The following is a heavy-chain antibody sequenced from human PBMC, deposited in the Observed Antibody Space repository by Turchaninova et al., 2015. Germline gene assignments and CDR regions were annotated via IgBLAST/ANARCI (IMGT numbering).Heavy chain of an antibody. CDR1: GGSINSDNYY. J-gene: IGHJ4*02. Sequence: QLQLQESGPGLVKASETLSLTCPVSGGSINSDNYYWSWIRQPPGKGLEWIDSIHYSGSTNYNPSLKSRVTLSVDPSKNQVSLKLTSVTAADTAVYYCASQSTGVVVPGSMGGFDHWGQGTLVTVSS. D-gene: IGHD6-19*01. CDR2: IHYSGST. V-gene: IGHV4-39*01. CDR3: ASQSTGVVVPGSMGGFDH.